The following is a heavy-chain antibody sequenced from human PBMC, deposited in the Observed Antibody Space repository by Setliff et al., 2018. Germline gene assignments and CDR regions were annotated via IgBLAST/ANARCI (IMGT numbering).Heavy chain of an antibody. J-gene: IGHJ6*03. CDR1: GGTFSSYG. D-gene: IGHD3-22*01. Sequence: GASVKVSCKASGGTFSSYGISWVRQAPGQGLEWMGGTIPIFGTTDYVQKFRGRVTIITDESTNTAFMQLSSLRSDDAAVYYCVREGVDSRSSTDYRYYMDVWGKGTTVTVSS. CDR3: VREGVDSRSSTDYRYYMDV. CDR2: TIPIFGTT. V-gene: IGHV1-69*05.